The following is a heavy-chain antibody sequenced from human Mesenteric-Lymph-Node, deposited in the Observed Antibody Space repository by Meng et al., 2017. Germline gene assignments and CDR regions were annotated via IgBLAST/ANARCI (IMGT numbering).Heavy chain of an antibody. Sequence: GESLKISCAASGFIVSSNDMSWVRQAPGKGLEWVSVIYKAGNTDYADSVKGRFTISRDNSKNTLYLQMSSLRGEDTAVYYCTSDRSDYGDYNFDYWGQGTLVTVSS. V-gene: IGHV3-53*05. D-gene: IGHD4-17*01. CDR3: TSDRSDYGDYNFDY. J-gene: IGHJ4*02. CDR2: IYKAGNT. CDR1: GFIVSSND.